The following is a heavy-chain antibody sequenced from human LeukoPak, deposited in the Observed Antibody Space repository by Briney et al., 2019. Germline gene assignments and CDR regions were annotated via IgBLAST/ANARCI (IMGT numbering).Heavy chain of an antibody. CDR1: GFTFSSYA. Sequence: GGSLRLSCAASGFTFSSYAMSWVRQAPGKGLEWVSAISGSGGSTYYADSVKGRFTISRDNSKNTLYLQMNSLRAEDTAVYYCARDRNSLRFLEWLSHMDVWGKGTTVTVSS. J-gene: IGHJ6*03. CDR3: ARDRNSLRFLEWLSHMDV. CDR2: ISGSGGST. V-gene: IGHV3-23*01. D-gene: IGHD3-3*01.